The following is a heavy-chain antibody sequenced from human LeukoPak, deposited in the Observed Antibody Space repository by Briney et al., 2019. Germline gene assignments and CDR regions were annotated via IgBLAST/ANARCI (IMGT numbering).Heavy chain of an antibody. CDR3: ATITPQVVPAEGGWFDP. D-gene: IGHD2-2*01. CDR1: GYTLTELS. V-gene: IGHV1-24*01. CDR2: FDPEDGET. J-gene: IGHJ5*02. Sequence: ASVKVSCKVSGYTLTELSMHWVRQAPGKGLEWMGGFDPEDGETIYAQKFQGRVTMTEDTSTDTAYMELSSLRPEDTAVYYCATITPQVVPAEGGWFDPWGQGTLVTVSS.